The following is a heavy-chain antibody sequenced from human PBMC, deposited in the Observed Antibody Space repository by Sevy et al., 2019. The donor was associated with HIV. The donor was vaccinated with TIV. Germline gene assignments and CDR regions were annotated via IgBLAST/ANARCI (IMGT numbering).Heavy chain of an antibody. CDR1: GFTFSSYA. Sequence: GGSLRLSCAASGFTFSSYAMHWVHQAPGKGLEWVAVISYDGSNKYYADSVKGRFTISRDNSKNTLYLQMNSLRAEDTAVYCCARDTLNYYYDSSGYYYGKAHYFDYWGQGTLVTVSS. CDR2: ISYDGSNK. CDR3: ARDTLNYYYDSSGYYYGKAHYFDY. V-gene: IGHV3-30-3*01. D-gene: IGHD3-22*01. J-gene: IGHJ4*02.